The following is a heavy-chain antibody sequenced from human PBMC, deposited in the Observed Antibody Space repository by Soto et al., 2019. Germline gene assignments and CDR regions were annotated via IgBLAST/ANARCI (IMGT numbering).Heavy chain of an antibody. V-gene: IGHV3-33*01. J-gene: IGHJ3*02. CDR2: IWYDGSHK. Sequence: QVQLVESGEAVVQPGTSLRLSCTASGFTFSSYRMHWVRQAPGKGLEWVAIIWYDGSHKFYVDSVKGRFAVSRDNSKNTVYLQMNSLTGEDTAVYYCARPRYSGDDPDALEIWGRGTLVTISS. D-gene: IGHD5-12*01. CDR3: ARPRYSGDDPDALEI. CDR1: GFTFSSYR.